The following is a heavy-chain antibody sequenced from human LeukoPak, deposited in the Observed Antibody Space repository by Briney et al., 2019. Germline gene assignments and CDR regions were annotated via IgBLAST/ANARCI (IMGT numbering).Heavy chain of an antibody. CDR1: GYTFTSYY. Sequence: GASVKVSCKASGYTFTSYYMHWVRQAPGQGLEWRGIINPSGGSTSYAQKFQGRVTMTRETSTSTVYMELSSLRSEDTAEYYCATRATGGYDSSGYYYVDYWGQGTLVTVSS. CDR2: INPSGGST. CDR3: ATRATGGYDSSGYYYVDY. J-gene: IGHJ4*02. D-gene: IGHD3-22*01. V-gene: IGHV1-46*01.